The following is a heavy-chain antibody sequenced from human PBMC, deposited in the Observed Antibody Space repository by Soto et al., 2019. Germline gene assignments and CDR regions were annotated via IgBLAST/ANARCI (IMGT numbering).Heavy chain of an antibody. J-gene: IGHJ4*02. CDR2: INANSGDT. CDR1: GYTFTGNY. V-gene: IGHV1-2*02. CDR3: ARDVAALDY. D-gene: IGHD6-13*01. Sequence: ASVKVSCKASGYTFTGNYMHWVRQAPGQGFEWMGWINANSGDTKYAQKFQGRVTMTRDTSMSTAYMELSSLRSDDTAVYYCARDVAALDYWGQGTLVTVSS.